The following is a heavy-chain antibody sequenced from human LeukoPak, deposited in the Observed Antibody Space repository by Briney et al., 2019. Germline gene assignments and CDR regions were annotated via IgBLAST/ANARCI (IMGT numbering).Heavy chain of an antibody. V-gene: IGHV6-1*01. J-gene: IGHJ4*02. D-gene: IGHD1-7*01. Sequence: SQTLSLTCAISGDSVSSNSAARNWIRQSPSRGLEWLGRTYYRSKWYNDYAVSVKSRITINPDTSKNQFSLQLNSVTPEDTAVYYCAREEHLITGTTVLWGQGTLVTVSS. CDR1: GDSVSSNSAA. CDR3: AREEHLITGTTVL. CDR2: TYYRSKWYN.